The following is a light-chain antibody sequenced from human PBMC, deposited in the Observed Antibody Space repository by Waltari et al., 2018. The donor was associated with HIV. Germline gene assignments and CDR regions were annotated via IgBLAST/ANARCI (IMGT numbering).Light chain of an antibody. CDR2: TND. CDR1: SSNIGSHS. Sequence: QSVLTQPPSASGTPGQRVTISCSGSSSNIGSHSVNWYQQLPGTAPKLLIYTNDRRPSGVPDRFSGSNSGTSASLAITGLQSKDEADYYCAAWDDSLIGVIFGGGTKLTVL. CDR3: AAWDDSLIGVI. J-gene: IGLJ2*01. V-gene: IGLV1-44*01.